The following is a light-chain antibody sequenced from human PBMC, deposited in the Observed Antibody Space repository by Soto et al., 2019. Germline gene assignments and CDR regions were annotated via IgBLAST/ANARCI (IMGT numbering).Light chain of an antibody. J-gene: IGKJ5*01. V-gene: IGKV3-11*01. Sequence: EIVLTQSPATLSLSPGERATLSCRASQSVGIYLGWYQQRPGQAPRLLIYDASNRAAGIPARFSGSVSGTDFTLTINSLEPEDFAVYYCQYRNTWPPAFGQGTRLEIK. CDR1: QSVGIY. CDR3: QYRNTWPPA. CDR2: DAS.